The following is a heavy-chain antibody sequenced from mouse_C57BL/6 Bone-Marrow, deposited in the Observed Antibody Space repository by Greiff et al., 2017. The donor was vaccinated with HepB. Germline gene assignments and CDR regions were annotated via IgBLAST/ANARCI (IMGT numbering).Heavy chain of an antibody. CDR3: ARDDYEWDWIAY. Sequence: QVQLQQSGPELVKPGASVKLSCKASGYTFTSYDINWVKQRPGQGLEWIGWIYPSDGSTKYNQKFKGKATLTVDTSSSTAYMELHSLTSEDSAVYFCARDDYEWDWIAYWGQGTLVTVTA. D-gene: IGHD2-4*01. J-gene: IGHJ3*01. CDR2: IYPSDGST. CDR1: GYTFTSYD. V-gene: IGHV1-85*01.